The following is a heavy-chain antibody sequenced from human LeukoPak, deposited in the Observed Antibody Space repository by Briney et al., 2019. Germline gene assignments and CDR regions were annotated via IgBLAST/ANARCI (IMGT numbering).Heavy chain of an antibody. CDR3: ARTQGVHYGGNFGAFDI. CDR1: GYTFTNFA. Sequence: ASVKVSCKASGYTFTNFAIHWVRQAPGQRLEWMGWINAGIGNTKYSQKFQGRVAITRDTSASTAYMELSSLRSEDTAVYYCARTQGVHYGGNFGAFDIWGQGTTVTVSS. D-gene: IGHD4-23*01. J-gene: IGHJ3*02. V-gene: IGHV1-3*01. CDR2: INAGIGNT.